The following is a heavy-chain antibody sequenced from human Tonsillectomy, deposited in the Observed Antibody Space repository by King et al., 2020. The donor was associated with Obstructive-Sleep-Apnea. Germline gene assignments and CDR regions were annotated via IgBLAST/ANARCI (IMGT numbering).Heavy chain of an antibody. CDR3: ARDRISGIAVAGTLDY. Sequence: QLVQSGGGLVKPGGSLRLSCAASGFTFSSYSMNWVRQAPGKGLEWVSSIISSSSYIYYADSVKGRFTISRDNAKNSLYLQMNSLRAEDTAVYYCARDRISGIAVAGTLDYWGQGTLVTVSS. CDR2: IISSSSYI. CDR1: GFTFSSYS. D-gene: IGHD6-19*01. J-gene: IGHJ4*02. V-gene: IGHV3-21*01.